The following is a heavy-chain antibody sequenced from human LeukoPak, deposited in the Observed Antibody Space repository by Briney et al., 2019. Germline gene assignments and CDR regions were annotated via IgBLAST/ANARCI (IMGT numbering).Heavy chain of an antibody. D-gene: IGHD1-26*01. CDR2: IHPNSGGT. CDR3: ARGMDLLGLYYFDY. V-gene: IGHV1-2*04. Sequence: ASVKVSCKTSGYSFTGYYVHWVRQAPGQGLEWMGWIHPNSGGTNYAPRFHDWVTMTRDTSTRTAYMELRLRSDDTAVYYCARGMDLLGLYYFDYWGQGTLVSVSS. CDR1: GYSFTGYY. J-gene: IGHJ4*02.